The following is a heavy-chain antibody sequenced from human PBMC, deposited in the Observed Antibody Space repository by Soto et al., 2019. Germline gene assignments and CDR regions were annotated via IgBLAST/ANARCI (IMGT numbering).Heavy chain of an antibody. Sequence: SVKVSCKASGGTFSSDTISWVRQAPGQGLEWMGRIIPILGIANYAQKFQGRVTITADKSTSTAYMELSSLRSEDTAVYYCARVPGTEGPGDYWGQGTLVTVSS. CDR2: IIPILGIA. J-gene: IGHJ4*02. V-gene: IGHV1-69*02. D-gene: IGHD6-13*01. CDR1: GGTFSSDT. CDR3: ARVPGTEGPGDY.